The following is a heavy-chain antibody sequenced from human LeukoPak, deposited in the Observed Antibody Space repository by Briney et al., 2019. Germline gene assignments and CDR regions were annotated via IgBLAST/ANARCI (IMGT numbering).Heavy chain of an antibody. CDR2: ISGSGGST. CDR1: GFTFSSYA. CDR3: AKEGSSFSMYYFDY. Sequence: GESLRISCAASGFTFSSYAMSWVRQAPGKGLEWVSAISGSGGSTYYADSVKGRFTISRDNSKNTLYPQMNSLRAEDAAVYYCAKEGSSFSMYYFDYWGQGTLVTVSS. V-gene: IGHV3-23*01. J-gene: IGHJ4*02. D-gene: IGHD2-15*01.